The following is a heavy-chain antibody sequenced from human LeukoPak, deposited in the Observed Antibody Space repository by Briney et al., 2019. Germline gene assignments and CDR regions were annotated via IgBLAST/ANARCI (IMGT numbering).Heavy chain of an antibody. D-gene: IGHD3-3*01. CDR2: MYYSGTT. CDR3: ARDPYDFWSGFHWFDP. V-gene: IGHV4-30-4*08. Sequence: PSQTLSLTCTVTGGSISTYDYYWSWTRQPPGKGLEWIGYMYYSGTTYYNPSLKSRVTMSVDTSKNQFSLKLSSVTAADTAMYYCARDPYDFWSGFHWFDPWGQGTLVTVSS. CDR1: GGSISTYDYY. J-gene: IGHJ5*02.